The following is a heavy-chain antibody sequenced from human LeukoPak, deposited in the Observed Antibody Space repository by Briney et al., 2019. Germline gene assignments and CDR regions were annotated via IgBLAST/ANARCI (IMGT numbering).Heavy chain of an antibody. Sequence: PSETLSLTCTVSGGSISSYYWSWIRQPPGKGLEWIGYIYYSGSTNYNPSLKSRVTISVDTSKNQFSLKLGSVTAADTAVYYCARDLYYYDSSGYLAGAFDIWGQGTMVTVSS. CDR1: GGSISSYY. CDR2: IYYSGST. CDR3: ARDLYYYDSSGYLAGAFDI. V-gene: IGHV4-59*01. J-gene: IGHJ3*02. D-gene: IGHD3-22*01.